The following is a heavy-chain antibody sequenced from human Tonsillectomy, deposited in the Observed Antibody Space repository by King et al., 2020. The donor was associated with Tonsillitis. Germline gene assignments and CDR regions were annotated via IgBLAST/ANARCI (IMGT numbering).Heavy chain of an antibody. CDR3: ARAHSSGYWAYNYYMDV. Sequence: VQLVQSGAEVKKPGSSVKVSCKASGGSFSSYAISWVRQAPGQGLEWMGGIIPPFGTANYAQKFQGRVTITADESTSTAYMELSSLRSEDTAVYYCARAHSSGYWAYNYYMDVWAKGPRSPSP. CDR2: IIPPFGTA. CDR1: GGSFSSYA. D-gene: IGHD3-22*01. J-gene: IGHJ6*03. V-gene: IGHV1-69*01.